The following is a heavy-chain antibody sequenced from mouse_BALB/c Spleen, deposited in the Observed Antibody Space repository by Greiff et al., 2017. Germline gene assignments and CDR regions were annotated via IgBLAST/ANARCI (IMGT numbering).Heavy chain of an antibody. V-gene: IGHV1S137*01. CDR1: GYTFTDYA. D-gene: IGHD3-2*01. CDR3: ARVTARAAWFAY. J-gene: IGHJ3*01. Sequence: QVQLQQSGAELVRPGVSVKISCKGSGYTFTDYAMHWVKQSHAKSLEWIGVISTYYGDASYNQKFKGKATMTVDKSSSTAYMELARLTSEDSAIYYCARVTARAAWFAYWGQGTLVTVSA. CDR2: ISTYYGDA.